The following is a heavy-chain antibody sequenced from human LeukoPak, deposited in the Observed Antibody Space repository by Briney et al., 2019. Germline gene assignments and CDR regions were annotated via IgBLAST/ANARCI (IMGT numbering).Heavy chain of an antibody. D-gene: IGHD2-21*01. CDR3: ARDRRPYCSGDCYCAIDL. J-gene: IGHJ3*01. Sequence: GGSLRLSCEASGFTFRSHSMTWVRQAPGKTLEWISYIGHAGSPAHYADSVRGRLTISRDNARNSLYLQMNSLTVEDTAVYYCARDRRPYCSGDCYCAIDLWGGGTLVTVSS. V-gene: IGHV3-48*01. CDR2: IGHAGSPA. CDR1: GFTFRSHS.